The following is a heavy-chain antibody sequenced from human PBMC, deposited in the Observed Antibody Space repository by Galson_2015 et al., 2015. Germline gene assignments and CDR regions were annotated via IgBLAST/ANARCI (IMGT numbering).Heavy chain of an antibody. D-gene: IGHD2-15*01. CDR2: ISSSSTII. CDR3: ARVSGGNRRFDY. J-gene: IGHJ4*02. V-gene: IGHV3-48*01. CDR1: GFTLRNYN. Sequence: SLRLSCAASGFTLRNYNLNWVRQAPGKGLEWVSYISSSSTIIYYAESVKGRFTISRDNAKNSLYLQMKSLRADDTAVNYCARVSGGNRRFDYWGQGTLVTVSS.